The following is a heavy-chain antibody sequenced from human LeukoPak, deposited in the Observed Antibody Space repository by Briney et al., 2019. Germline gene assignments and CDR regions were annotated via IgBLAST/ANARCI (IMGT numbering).Heavy chain of an antibody. CDR3: ARGRILRFLRGVTNWFDP. CDR1: GGSFSSYY. V-gene: IGHV4-34*01. CDR2: INHSGST. D-gene: IGHD3-3*01. Sequence: SETLSLTCAVYGGSFSSYYWSWIRQPPGKGLEWIGEINHSGSTNYNPSLKSRVTISVDTSKNQFSLKLSSVTAADTAVYYCARGRILRFLRGVTNWFDPWGQGTLVTVSS. J-gene: IGHJ5*02.